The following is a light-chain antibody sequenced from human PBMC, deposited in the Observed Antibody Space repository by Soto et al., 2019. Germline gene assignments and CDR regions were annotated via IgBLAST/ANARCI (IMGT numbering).Light chain of an antibody. J-gene: IGKJ1*01. CDR2: DAS. V-gene: IGKV3-11*01. CDR3: QQRSNWLWT. CDR1: QSVSSY. Sequence: EIVLTQSPATLSLSPGERATLSCRASQSVSSYLAWCQQKPGQAPRLLIYDASNRATGIPARFSGSGSGTDFTLTISSLEPEDFAVYYCQQRSNWLWTFGQGTKV.